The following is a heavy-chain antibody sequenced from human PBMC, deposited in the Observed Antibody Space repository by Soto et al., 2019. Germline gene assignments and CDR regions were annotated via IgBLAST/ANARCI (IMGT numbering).Heavy chain of an antibody. J-gene: IGHJ3*02. CDR3: ARGGSSSSIGDAFDI. Sequence: EVQLVESGGGLVQPGGSLRLSCAASGFTFSAYDMHWVRQPTGKGLQWVSSIGRAGDTYYPGSVKGRFTISRENAKNSLYLQMNSLRPGDTAVYYCARGGSSSSIGDAFDIWGQWTMVTVSP. D-gene: IGHD6-6*01. V-gene: IGHV3-13*01. CDR1: GFTFSAYD. CDR2: IGRAGDT.